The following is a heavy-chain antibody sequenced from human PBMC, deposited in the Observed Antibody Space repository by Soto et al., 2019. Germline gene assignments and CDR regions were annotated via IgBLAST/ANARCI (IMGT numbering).Heavy chain of an antibody. CDR1: GGTFSSYA. D-gene: IGHD3-3*01. J-gene: IGHJ5*02. V-gene: IGHV1-69*06. CDR3: ARVRYYGFWSGYYTGWFDP. CDR2: IIPIFGTA. Sequence: SVKVSCKASGGTFSSYAISWVRQAPGQGLEWMGGIIPIFGTANYAQKFQGRVTITADKSTSTAYMELSSLRSEDTAVYYCARVRYYGFWSGYYTGWFDPWGQGTLVTVSS.